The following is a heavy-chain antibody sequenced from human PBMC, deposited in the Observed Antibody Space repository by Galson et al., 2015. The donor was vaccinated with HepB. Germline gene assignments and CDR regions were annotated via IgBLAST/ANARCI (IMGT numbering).Heavy chain of an antibody. CDR2: IYYSGST. Sequence: TLSLTCTVSGGSISSGGYYWSWIRQHPGKGLEWIGYIYYSGSTYYNPSLKCRVTISVDTSKIQFSLKLSSVTAADTAVYYCARDTLCSSTSCPPKRDYGMDVWGQGTTVTVSS. CDR1: GGSISSGGYY. D-gene: IGHD2-2*01. J-gene: IGHJ6*02. V-gene: IGHV4-31*03. CDR3: ARDTLCSSTSCPPKRDYGMDV.